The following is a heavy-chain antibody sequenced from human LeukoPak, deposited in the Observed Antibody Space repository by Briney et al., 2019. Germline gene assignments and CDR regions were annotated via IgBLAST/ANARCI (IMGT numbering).Heavy chain of an antibody. CDR1: GYTFTSYD. CDR3: ARWVGDCSGGSCYGGRDY. D-gene: IGHD2-15*01. CDR2: MNPNSGNT. V-gene: IGHV1-8*01. J-gene: IGHJ4*02. Sequence: ASVKVSCKASGYTFTSYDINWVRQATGQGLEWMGWMNPNSGNTGYAQKFQGRVTMTRNTSICTAYMELSSLRSEDTAVYYCARWVGDCSGGSCYGGRDYWGQGTLVTVSS.